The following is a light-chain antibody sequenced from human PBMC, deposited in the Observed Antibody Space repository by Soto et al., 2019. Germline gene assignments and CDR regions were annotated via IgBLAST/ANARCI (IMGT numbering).Light chain of an antibody. J-gene: IGLJ3*02. Sequence: QSALTQPRSVSGSPGQSVTISCTGTSSDVGGYNYVSWYQQHPGKAPKLMIYDVSKRPSGVPDRFSGSKSGNTASPTISGLQAEDEADYYCCSYAGSYTRVFGGGTQLTVL. CDR1: SSDVGGYNY. V-gene: IGLV2-11*01. CDR2: DVS. CDR3: CSYAGSYTRV.